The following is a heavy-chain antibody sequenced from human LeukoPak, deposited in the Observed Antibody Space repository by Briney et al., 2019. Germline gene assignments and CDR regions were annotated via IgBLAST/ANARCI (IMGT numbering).Heavy chain of an antibody. CDR2: IYYSGST. V-gene: IGHV4-39*07. J-gene: IGHJ4*02. D-gene: IGHD3-10*01. CDR3: ARVSPSGAYYYGSGSYFGY. Sequence: SETLSLTCTVSGGSISSSSYYWGWIRQPPGKGLEWIGSIYYSGSTYYSPSLKSRVTISVDTSKNQFSLKLSSVTAADTAVYYCARVSPSGAYYYGSGSYFGYWGQGTLVTVSS. CDR1: GGSISSSSYY.